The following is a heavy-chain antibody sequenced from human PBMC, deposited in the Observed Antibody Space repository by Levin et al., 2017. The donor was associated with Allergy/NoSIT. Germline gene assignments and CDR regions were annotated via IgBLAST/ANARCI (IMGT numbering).Heavy chain of an antibody. D-gene: IGHD5-18*01. Sequence: GESLKISCAASGFTFSSYAMHWVRQAPGKGLEWVAVISYDGSNKYYADSVKGRFTISRDNSKNTLYLQMNSLRAEDTAVYYCARTPGRIQLFWYFDLWGRGTLVTVSS. CDR1: GFTFSSYA. J-gene: IGHJ2*01. CDR3: ARTPGRIQLFWYFDL. V-gene: IGHV3-30-3*01. CDR2: ISYDGSNK.